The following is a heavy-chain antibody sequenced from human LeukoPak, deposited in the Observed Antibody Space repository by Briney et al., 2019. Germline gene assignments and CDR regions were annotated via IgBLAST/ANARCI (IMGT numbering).Heavy chain of an antibody. Sequence: ASVKVPCKASGYTFTGYYLHWVRQAPGQGLEWMGWINPNTGGTNYAQEFQGRVTMTRDTSISTVYMELSRLRSDDTAVYYCARDSCSSTSCLSIDDYWGQGTLVTVSS. CDR3: ARDSCSSTSCLSIDDY. D-gene: IGHD2-2*01. CDR2: INPNTGGT. CDR1: GYTFTGYY. J-gene: IGHJ4*02. V-gene: IGHV1-2*02.